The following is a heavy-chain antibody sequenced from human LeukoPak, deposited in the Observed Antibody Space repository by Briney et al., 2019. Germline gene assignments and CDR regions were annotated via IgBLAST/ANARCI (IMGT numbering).Heavy chain of an antibody. D-gene: IGHD2-2*02. CDR1: GFTFSSYG. J-gene: IGHJ6*02. CDR2: ISYDGSNK. V-gene: IGHV3-30*18. Sequence: GGSLRLSCAASGFTFSSYGMHWVRQAPGKGLEWVAVISYDGSNKYYADSVKGRFTISRDNSKNTLYLQMNSLRAEDTAVYYCAKALSSTSGYTNGMDVWGQGTTVTVSS. CDR3: AKALSSTSGYTNGMDV.